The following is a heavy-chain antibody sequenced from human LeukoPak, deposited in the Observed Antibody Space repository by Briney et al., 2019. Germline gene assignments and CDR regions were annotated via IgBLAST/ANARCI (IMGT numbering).Heavy chain of an antibody. Sequence: GGSLRLSCAASGFTFDDYTMHWVRQAPGKGLEWVSLISWDGGSTYYADSVKGRFTISRDNSKNTLYLQMNSLRAEDTAVYYCAKGTMDHYYYYYMDVWGKGTTVTVSS. CDR3: AKGTMDHYYYYYMDV. CDR2: ISWDGGST. J-gene: IGHJ6*03. D-gene: IGHD3/OR15-3a*01. V-gene: IGHV3-43*01. CDR1: GFTFDDYT.